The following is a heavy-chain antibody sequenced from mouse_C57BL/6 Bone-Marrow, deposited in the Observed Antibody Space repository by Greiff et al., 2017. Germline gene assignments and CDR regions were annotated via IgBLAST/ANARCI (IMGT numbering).Heavy chain of an antibody. Sequence: QVQLQQSGAELMKPGASVKLSCKATGYTFTGYWIEWVKQRPGHGLEWIGEILPGSGSTNYNVKFKGHATVTADTSSNTAYMQLSSLTTEDSAIYYCAREYYYGSSSDYWGQGTTLTVSS. CDR1: GYTFTGYW. CDR3: AREYYYGSSSDY. V-gene: IGHV1-9*01. J-gene: IGHJ2*01. CDR2: ILPGSGST. D-gene: IGHD1-1*01.